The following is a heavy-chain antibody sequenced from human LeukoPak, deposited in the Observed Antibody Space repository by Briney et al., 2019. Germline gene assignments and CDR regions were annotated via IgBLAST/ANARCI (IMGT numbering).Heavy chain of an antibody. V-gene: IGHV1-46*01. CDR3: ARDLSIAPADYYFDY. CDR2: INPSGGST. J-gene: IGHJ4*02. Sequence: ASVKVSCKASGYTFTSYYIHWVRQAPGQGLEWMGIINPSGGSTTYAQKFQGRVTMTRGTSTSTVYMDLSSLRSEDTALYYCARDLSIAPADYYFDYWGQGTLVTVSS. D-gene: IGHD6-13*01. CDR1: GYTFTSYY.